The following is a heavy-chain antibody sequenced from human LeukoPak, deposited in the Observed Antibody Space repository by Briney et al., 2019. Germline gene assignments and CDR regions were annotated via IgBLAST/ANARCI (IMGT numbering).Heavy chain of an antibody. CDR1: GFTFSSYA. CDR3: ARALEGYSFYYFDY. Sequence: GGSLRLSCAASGFTFSSYAMSWVRQAPGKGLEWVSAISGSGGSTYYADSVKGRFTISRDNSKNTLYLQMNSLRAEDTAVYYCARALEGYSFYYFDYWGQGTLVTVSS. CDR2: ISGSGGST. V-gene: IGHV3-23*01. D-gene: IGHD1-26*01. J-gene: IGHJ4*02.